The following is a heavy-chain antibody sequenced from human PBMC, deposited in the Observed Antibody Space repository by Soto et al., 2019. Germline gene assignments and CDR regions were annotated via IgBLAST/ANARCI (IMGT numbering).Heavy chain of an antibody. CDR3: VNMVRGN. Sequence: QVQLQLSGAGLLKPSETLSLTCAVYGGSFSGYYWSWIRQPPGKGLEWIGEINHSGSTNYNPSLKSRVTISVDTSKDQFSLKLSSVTAADTAVYYCVNMVRGNWGQGTLVTVSS. D-gene: IGHD3-10*01. CDR2: INHSGST. J-gene: IGHJ4*02. V-gene: IGHV4-34*01. CDR1: GGSFSGYY.